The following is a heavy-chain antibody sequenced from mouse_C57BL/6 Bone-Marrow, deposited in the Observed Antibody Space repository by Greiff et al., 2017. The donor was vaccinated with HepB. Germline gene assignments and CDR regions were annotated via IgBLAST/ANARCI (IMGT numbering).Heavy chain of an antibody. D-gene: IGHD2-9*01. J-gene: IGHJ2*01. CDR1: GFTFSDYY. CDR2: INYDGSST. Sequence: EVMLVESEGGLVQPGSSMKLSCTASGFTFSDYYMAWVRQVPEKGLEWVANINYDGSSTYYLDSLKSRFIISRDNAKNILYLQMSSLKSEDTATYYCARDEAYYGYDYWGQGTTLTVSS. CDR3: ARDEAYYGYDY. V-gene: IGHV5-16*01.